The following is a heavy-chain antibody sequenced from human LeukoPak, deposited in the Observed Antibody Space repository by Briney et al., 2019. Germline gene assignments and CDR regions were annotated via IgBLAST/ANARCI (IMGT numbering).Heavy chain of an antibody. V-gene: IGHV3-7*03. CDR2: IKQDGSEK. D-gene: IGHD3-3*01. J-gene: IGHJ3*02. CDR1: GFTFNSFA. Sequence: GGSLRLSCAASGFTFNSFAMSWVRQAPGKGLEWVANIKQDGSEKYYVDSVKGRFTISRDNAKNSLYLQMNSLRAEDTAVYYCASPDYDFWSGYDAFHIWGQGTMVTVSS. CDR3: ASPDYDFWSGYDAFHI.